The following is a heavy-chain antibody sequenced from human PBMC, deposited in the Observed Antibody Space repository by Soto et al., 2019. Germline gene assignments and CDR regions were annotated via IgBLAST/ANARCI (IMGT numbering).Heavy chain of an antibody. J-gene: IGHJ4*02. CDR2: ISSSSSYI. D-gene: IGHD5-12*01. CDR3: AREGAGYNSVDY. V-gene: IGHV3-21*01. Sequence: GGSLRLSCAASGFTFSSYSMNWVRQSPGKGLEWVSSISSSSSYIYYADSVKGRFTISRDNAKNSLYLQMNSLRAEDTAVYYCAREGAGYNSVDYWGQGTLVTVSS. CDR1: GFTFSSYS.